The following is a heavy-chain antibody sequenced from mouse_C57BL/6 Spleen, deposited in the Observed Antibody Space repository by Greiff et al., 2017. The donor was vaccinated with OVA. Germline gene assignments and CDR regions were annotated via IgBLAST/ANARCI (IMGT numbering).Heavy chain of an antibody. J-gene: IGHJ2*01. Sequence: VQLQQSGAELVMPGASVKLSCKASGYTFTSYWMHWVKQRPGQGLEWIGEIDPSDSYTNYNQKFKGKSTLTVDKSSSTAYMQLSSLTSEDSAVYYCARCYYYGSSYVLDYWGQGTTLTVSS. CDR3: ARCYYYGSSYVLDY. V-gene: IGHV1-69*01. D-gene: IGHD1-1*01. CDR1: GYTFTSYW. CDR2: IDPSDSYT.